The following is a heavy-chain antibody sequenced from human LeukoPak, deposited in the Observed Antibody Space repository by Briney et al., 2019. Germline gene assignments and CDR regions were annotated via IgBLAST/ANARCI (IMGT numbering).Heavy chain of an antibody. J-gene: IGHJ3*02. CDR2: IYYSGST. V-gene: IGHV4-30-4*01. CDR1: GGSISSGDYY. D-gene: IGHD3-22*01. CDR3: ARGYYDSSGYEVAFDI. Sequence: SQTLSLTCTVSGGSISSGDYYWSWIRQPPGKGLEWIGYIYYSGSTYYNPSLKSRVTISVDTSKNQFSLKLSSVTAADTAVYYCARGYYDSSGYEVAFDIWGQGTMVTVSS.